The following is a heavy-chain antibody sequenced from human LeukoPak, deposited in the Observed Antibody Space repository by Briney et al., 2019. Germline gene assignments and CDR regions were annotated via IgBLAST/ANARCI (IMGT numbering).Heavy chain of an antibody. Sequence: SETLSLTCTVCGGTISRYYWSWLRPPPGKGLEYIGYTHYSGAANYNPCLKSRVTISLDTSGNQSSLKLSSVTAADTAVYYCASGYCGGACQLGGVDMWGQGTMVTVSS. V-gene: IGHV4-59*01. CDR3: ASGYCGGACQLGGVDM. CDR1: GGTISRYY. D-gene: IGHD2-21*02. J-gene: IGHJ3*02. CDR2: THYSGAA.